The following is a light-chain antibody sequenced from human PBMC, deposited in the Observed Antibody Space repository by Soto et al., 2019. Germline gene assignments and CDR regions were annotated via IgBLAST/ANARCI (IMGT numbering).Light chain of an antibody. CDR1: QSVSGN. V-gene: IGKV3-15*01. Sequence: ETVMTQSPVTLSVSPGDTATLSCRASQSVSGNLAWYQQKPGQPPRLLIYGASTRATAFPARFSGSGSGTEFTLTISSLQSEDFAVYYCQQFNTWPRTFGQGTKVDIK. J-gene: IGKJ1*01. CDR2: GAS. CDR3: QQFNTWPRT.